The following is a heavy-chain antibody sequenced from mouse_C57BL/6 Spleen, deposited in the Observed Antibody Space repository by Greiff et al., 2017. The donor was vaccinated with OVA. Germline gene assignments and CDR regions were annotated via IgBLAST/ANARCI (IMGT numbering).Heavy chain of an antibody. CDR2: IDPENGDT. CDR1: GFNIKDDY. J-gene: IGHJ4*01. Sequence: VQLKESGAELVRPGASVKLSCTASGFNIKDDYMHWVKQRPEQGLEWIGWIDPENGDTEYASKFQGKATITADKSSNNAYLQLSSLTSEDTAVYYCTFSYYSNHHAMDYWGQGTSVTVSS. V-gene: IGHV14-4*01. CDR3: TFSYYSNHHAMDY. D-gene: IGHD2-5*01.